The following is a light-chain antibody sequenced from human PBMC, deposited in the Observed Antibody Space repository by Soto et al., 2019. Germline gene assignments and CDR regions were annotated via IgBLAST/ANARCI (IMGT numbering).Light chain of an antibody. J-gene: IGKJ5*01. Sequence: EIVLTQSPATLSLSPGERATLSCRASQSVSSYLACYQQKPGQAPRLLIYDASNMATXIPARFSGSESGTDFTLTISSLEPEDFAVYYCQQRSNWPTFGQGTRLEIK. V-gene: IGKV3-11*01. CDR1: QSVSSY. CDR3: QQRSNWPT. CDR2: DAS.